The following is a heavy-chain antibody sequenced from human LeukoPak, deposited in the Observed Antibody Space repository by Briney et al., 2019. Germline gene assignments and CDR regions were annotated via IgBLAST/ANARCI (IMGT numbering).Heavy chain of an antibody. D-gene: IGHD3-10*01. CDR1: GFTFSSYG. V-gene: IGHV3-30*02. Sequence: GGSLRLSCAASGFTFSSYGMHWVRQAPGKGLEWVAFIRYDGSNKYYADSVKGRFTISRDNSKNTLYLQMNSLRAEDTAVYYCARGGDRSFDYWGQGTLVTVSS. J-gene: IGHJ4*02. CDR3: ARGGDRSFDY. CDR2: IRYDGSNK.